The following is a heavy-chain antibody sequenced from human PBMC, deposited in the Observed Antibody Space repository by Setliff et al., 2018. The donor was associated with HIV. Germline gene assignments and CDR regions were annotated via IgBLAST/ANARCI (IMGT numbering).Heavy chain of an antibody. CDR1: GFIFSNYG. Sequence: GGSLRLSCAASGFIFSNYGMHWVRQAPGKGLEWVTFIRYDGSNKCYTDSVKGRFTVSRDNSRNTLYLQMNSLRGEDTAVYYCAKDQGDYRSVGFDYWGLGTLVTVSS. CDR2: IRYDGSNK. V-gene: IGHV3-30*02. D-gene: IGHD4-17*01. J-gene: IGHJ4*02. CDR3: AKDQGDYRSVGFDY.